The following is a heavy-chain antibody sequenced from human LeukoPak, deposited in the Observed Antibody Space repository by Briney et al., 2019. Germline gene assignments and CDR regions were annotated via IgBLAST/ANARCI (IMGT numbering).Heavy chain of an antibody. J-gene: IGHJ6*02. CDR1: GFTFGDYA. D-gene: IGHD6-13*01. Sequence: GRSLRLSCTASGFTFGDYAMSWVRQAPGKGLEWVSAISGSGGGTYYADSVKGRFTISRDNSKNTLYLQMNSLRAEDTAVYYCAKDQPRYSSSWYGQGYYYYYGMDVWGQGTTVTVSS. V-gene: IGHV3-23*01. CDR2: ISGSGGGT. CDR3: AKDQPRYSSSWYGQGYYYYYGMDV.